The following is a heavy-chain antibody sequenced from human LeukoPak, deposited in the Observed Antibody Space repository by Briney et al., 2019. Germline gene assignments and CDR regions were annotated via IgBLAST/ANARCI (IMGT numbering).Heavy chain of an antibody. CDR1: GDSVSSNSAA. Sequence: SQTLSLTCAISGDSVSSNSAAWNGIRQSPSRGLEWLGRTYYRSKWYNDYAVSVKSRITINPDTSKNQFSLQLNSVTPEDTAVYYCALQSSSGWPAFDYWGQGTLVTVSS. V-gene: IGHV6-1*01. D-gene: IGHD6-19*01. CDR3: ALQSSSGWPAFDY. CDR2: TYYRSKWYN. J-gene: IGHJ4*02.